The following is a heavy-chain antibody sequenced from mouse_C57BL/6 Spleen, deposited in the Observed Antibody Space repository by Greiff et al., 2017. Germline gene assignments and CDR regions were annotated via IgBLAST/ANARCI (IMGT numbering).Heavy chain of an antibody. CDR2: IYPGDGDT. CDR1: GYAFSSSW. J-gene: IGHJ4*01. CDR3: ARGANWDDAMDY. D-gene: IGHD4-1*01. V-gene: IGHV1-82*01. Sequence: VQLQQSGPELVKPGASVKISCKASGYAFSSSWMNWVKQRPGKGLEWIGRIYPGDGDTNYNGKFKGKATLTADKSSSTAYMQLSSLTSADSAVYFCARGANWDDAMDYWGQGTSVTVSS.